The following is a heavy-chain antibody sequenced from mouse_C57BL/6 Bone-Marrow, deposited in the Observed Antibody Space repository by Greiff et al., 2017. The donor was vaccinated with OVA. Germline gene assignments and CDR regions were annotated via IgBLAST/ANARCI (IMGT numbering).Heavy chain of an antibody. V-gene: IGHV3-6*01. CDR3: ARVATVVATPNYYAMDY. CDR2: ISYDGSN. D-gene: IGHD1-1*01. Sequence: VQLQQSGPGLVKPSQSLSLTCSVTGYSITSGYYWNWIRQFPGNKLEWMGYISYDGSNNYNPSLKNRISITRDTSKNQFFLKLNSVTTEDTATYYCARVATVVATPNYYAMDYWGQGTSVTVSS. CDR1: GYSITSGYY. J-gene: IGHJ4*01.